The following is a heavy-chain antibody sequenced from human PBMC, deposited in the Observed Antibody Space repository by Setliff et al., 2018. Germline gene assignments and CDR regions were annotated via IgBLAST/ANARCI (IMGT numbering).Heavy chain of an antibody. V-gene: IGHV4-38-2*02. CDR2: IYHSGST. D-gene: IGHD2-2*01. J-gene: IGHJ5*02. Sequence: SLTCAVSGYSISSGYFWGWIRQPPGKGLEWIGSIYHSGSTYYNPSLKSRVTISVDTSKNQFSLKVNSVTAADTAVYYCARDFALVPAALYNWFDPWGQGTLVTVSS. CDR1: GYSISSGYF. CDR3: ARDFALVPAALYNWFDP.